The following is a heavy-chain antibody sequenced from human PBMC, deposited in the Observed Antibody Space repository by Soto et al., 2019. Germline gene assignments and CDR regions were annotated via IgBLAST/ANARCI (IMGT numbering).Heavy chain of an antibody. V-gene: IGHV3-23*01. CDR1: GFTFSTFD. CDR3: VKGAWLDY. CDR2: IREVAGST. J-gene: IGHJ4*02. Sequence: LRLSCAASGFTFSTFDMTWVRQAPGKGLEWVSLIREVAGSTHYPDSGKGQLTISKENSKNMLYLKIKSLRADDTAVYFCVKGAWLDYWGQGNMVTVSS.